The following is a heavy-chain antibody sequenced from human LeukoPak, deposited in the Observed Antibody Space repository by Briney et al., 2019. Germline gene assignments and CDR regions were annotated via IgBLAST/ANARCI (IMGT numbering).Heavy chain of an antibody. D-gene: IGHD5-18*01. CDR1: GGSISSYY. CDR3: AREYSYGNFDY. V-gene: IGHV4-59*01. J-gene: IGHJ4*02. CDR2: IYYSGST. Sequence: PSETLSLTCTVSGGSISSYYWSWIRQPPGKGPEWIGYIYYSGSTNYNPSLKSRVTISVDTSKNQFSLKLSSVTAADTAVYYCAREYSYGNFDYWGQGTLVTVSS.